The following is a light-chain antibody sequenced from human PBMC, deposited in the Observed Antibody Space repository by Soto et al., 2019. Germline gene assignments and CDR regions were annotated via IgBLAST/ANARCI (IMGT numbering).Light chain of an antibody. CDR2: GAS. V-gene: IGKV3-15*01. J-gene: IGKJ3*01. CDR3: QQYNNWPFT. Sequence: EIVMTQSPATLSVSPGERATLSCRASQSISSNLAWYPQKPGQAPRLLIYGASTRATGIPATFSGSGSGTEFTLTISSLQSEDLAVDYCQQYNNWPFTFGPGTKVDIK. CDR1: QSISSN.